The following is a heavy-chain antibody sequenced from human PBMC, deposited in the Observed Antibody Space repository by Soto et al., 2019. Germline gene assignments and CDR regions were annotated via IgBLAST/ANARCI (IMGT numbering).Heavy chain of an antibody. CDR3: ARDASQDGYNSDFDY. CDR1: GGSISSGGYY. CDR2: IYYSGST. J-gene: IGHJ4*02. V-gene: IGHV4-31*03. Sequence: QVQLQESGPGLVKPSQTLSLTCTVSGGSISSGGYYWSWIRQHPGKGLEWIGYIYYSGSTYYNPSLKSRVTISVDTSKNQFSLKLSSVTAADTAVYYCARDASQDGYNSDFDYWGQGTLVTVSS. D-gene: IGHD5-12*01.